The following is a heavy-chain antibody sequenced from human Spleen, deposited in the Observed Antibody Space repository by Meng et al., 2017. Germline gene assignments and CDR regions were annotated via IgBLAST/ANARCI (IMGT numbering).Heavy chain of an antibody. Sequence: ASVKVSCKASGYNFFGYWLYWVRQAPGQGLEWIGWINPNDGTTNYAHKFLGRVSVTTDTSTSTIYMEMSSLIYDDTAVYYCARLEGGWGQGTLVTVSS. J-gene: IGHJ4*02. CDR2: INPNDGTT. D-gene: IGHD1-1*01. V-gene: IGHV1-2*02. CDR3: ARLEGG. CDR1: GYNFFGYW.